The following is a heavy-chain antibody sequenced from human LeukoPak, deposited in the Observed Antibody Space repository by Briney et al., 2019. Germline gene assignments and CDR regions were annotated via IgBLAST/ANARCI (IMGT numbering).Heavy chain of an antibody. Sequence: GGSLRLSCAASGFTFSSYGMSWVRQAPGKGLEWVSAISGSGGRTYYADSVKGRFTISRDNSKNTLYLQMNSLRAEDTAVYYCAKSRQSSYYYDSSGYYSPFDYWGQGTLVTVSS. J-gene: IGHJ4*02. V-gene: IGHV3-23*01. CDR1: GFTFSSYG. D-gene: IGHD3-22*01. CDR3: AKSRQSSYYYDSSGYYSPFDY. CDR2: ISGSGGRT.